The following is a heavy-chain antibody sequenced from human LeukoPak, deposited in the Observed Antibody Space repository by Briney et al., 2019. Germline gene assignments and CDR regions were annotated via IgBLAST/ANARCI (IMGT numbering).Heavy chain of an antibody. J-gene: IGHJ4*02. Sequence: ASVKVSCKASGYTFTGYYMHWVRQAPGQGLEWMGWINPNSGGTNYAQKLQGRVTMTRDTSISTAYMELSRLRSDDTAVYYCARARAPALYYFDYWGQGTLVTVSS. D-gene: IGHD2-2*01. CDR2: INPNSGGT. CDR1: GYTFTGYY. V-gene: IGHV1-2*02. CDR3: ARARAPALYYFDY.